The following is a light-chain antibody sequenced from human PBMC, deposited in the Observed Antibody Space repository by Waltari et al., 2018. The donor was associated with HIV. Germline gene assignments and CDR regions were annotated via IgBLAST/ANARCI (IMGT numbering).Light chain of an antibody. J-gene: IGKJ2*01. CDR1: QFISTS. CDR2: AAS. Sequence: DIQMTQSPSSMSASVGDRVNITCRTSQFISTSLAWYQQRPSRAPKLLIFAASRLQSVVPSLFSGGGSGTQCTLTINRLQPEDLATYYCQQAFSFPHTFGQGT. CDR3: QQAFSFPHT. V-gene: IGKV1-12*01.